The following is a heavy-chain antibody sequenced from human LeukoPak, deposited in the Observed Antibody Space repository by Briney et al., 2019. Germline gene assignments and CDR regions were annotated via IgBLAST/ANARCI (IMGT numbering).Heavy chain of an antibody. V-gene: IGHV3-11*04. J-gene: IGHJ4*02. Sequence: GGSLRLSCAASGFTFSDYYMSWIRQAPGKGLEWVSYISSSGSTIYYADSVMGRFTISRDNAKNSLYLQMNSLRAEDTAVYYCARDSRGSYDWGVFDYWGQGTLVTVSS. D-gene: IGHD1-26*01. CDR2: ISSSGSTI. CDR3: ARDSRGSYDWGVFDY. CDR1: GFTFSDYY.